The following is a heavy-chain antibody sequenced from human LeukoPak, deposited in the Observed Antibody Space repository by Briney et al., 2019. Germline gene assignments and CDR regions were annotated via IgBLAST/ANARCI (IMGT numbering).Heavy chain of an antibody. Sequence: PSETLSLTCAVYGGSFSGYYWSWIRQPPGKGLEWIGEINHSGSTNYNPSLKSRVTISVDTSKNQFSLKLSSVTAADTAVYYCARAHIDPGSASDYWGQGTLVTVSS. CDR2: INHSGST. CDR1: GGSFSGYY. CDR3: ARAHIDPGSASDY. J-gene: IGHJ4*02. V-gene: IGHV4-34*01.